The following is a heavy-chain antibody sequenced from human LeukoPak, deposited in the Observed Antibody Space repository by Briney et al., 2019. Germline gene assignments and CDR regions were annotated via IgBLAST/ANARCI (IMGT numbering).Heavy chain of an antibody. D-gene: IGHD2-2*02. CDR2: IIPIFGTA. CDR1: GYSFTNYA. CDR3: ARTNLGYCSSTSCYTAFDY. V-gene: IGHV1-69*13. Sequence: GASVKVSCKASGYSFTNYAMNRMRQAPGQGLEWMGGIIPIFGTANYAQKFQGRVTITADESTSTAYMELSSLRSEDTAVYYCARTNLGYCSSTSCYTAFDYWGQGTLVTVSS. J-gene: IGHJ4*02.